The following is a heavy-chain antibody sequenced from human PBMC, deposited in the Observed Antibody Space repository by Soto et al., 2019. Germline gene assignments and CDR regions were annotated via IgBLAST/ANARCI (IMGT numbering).Heavy chain of an antibody. CDR2: IYSGGNT. CDR3: LREVRVRDFAFDI. D-gene: IGHD3-3*01. Sequence: PGGSLRLSCAVSGFTVSSNYMNWVRQAPGKGLEWVSFIYSGGNTYYADSVMGRFTISRGNSKNMLYLQMNSLRVEDTAVYYCLREVRVRDFAFDIWAQGTIVTVSS. V-gene: IGHV3-66*01. CDR1: GFTVSSNY. J-gene: IGHJ3*02.